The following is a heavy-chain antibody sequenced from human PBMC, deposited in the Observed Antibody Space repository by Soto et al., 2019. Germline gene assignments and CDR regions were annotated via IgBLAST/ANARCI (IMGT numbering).Heavy chain of an antibody. CDR2: ISRSSTTI. V-gene: IGHV3-48*01. J-gene: IGHJ5*02. D-gene: IGHD3-16*01. CDR3: AKITSYFDP. Sequence: GGSLRLSCAASGFIFSDYSMNWVRQAPGRGLEWVSYISRSSTTIYYADSVKGRFTISRDNAKNSLYLHMNSLRAEDTAVYYCAKITSYFDPWGQGTLVTVSS. CDR1: GFIFSDYS.